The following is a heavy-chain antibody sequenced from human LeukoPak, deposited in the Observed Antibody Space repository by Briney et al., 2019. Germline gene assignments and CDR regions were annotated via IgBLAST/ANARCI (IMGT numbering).Heavy chain of an antibody. CDR3: ARVRVGSFNWFDP. J-gene: IGHJ5*02. CDR2: INSDGSTI. V-gene: IGHV3-74*01. D-gene: IGHD3-10*01. CDR1: GFTFSDYW. Sequence: GGSLRLSCAASGFTFSDYWMHWVRQAPGKGLVWVSRINSDGSTISYADSVKGRFTISRDNAKSTLYLQMNSLRAEDTAVYYCARVRVGSFNWFDPWGQGTLVTVSS.